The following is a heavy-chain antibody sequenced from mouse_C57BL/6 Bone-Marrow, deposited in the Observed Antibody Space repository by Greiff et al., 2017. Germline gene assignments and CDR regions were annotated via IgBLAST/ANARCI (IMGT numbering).Heavy chain of an antibody. V-gene: IGHV5-6*01. Sequence: EVQGVESGGDLVKPGGSLKLSCAASGFTFSSYGMSWVRQTPDKRLEWVATISSGGSYTYYPDSVKGRFTISRDNAKNTLYLQMSSLKSEDTATYYCARRGMVKGYFDYWGQGTTLTVSS. J-gene: IGHJ2*01. CDR2: ISSGGSYT. D-gene: IGHD2-2*01. CDR3: ARRGMVKGYFDY. CDR1: GFTFSSYG.